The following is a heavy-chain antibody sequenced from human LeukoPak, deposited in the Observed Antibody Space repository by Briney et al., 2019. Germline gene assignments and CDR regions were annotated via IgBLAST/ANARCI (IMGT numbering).Heavy chain of an antibody. CDR3: ARAQVVLYTDDYGDYRNHYGMDV. CDR1: GGSISSYY. D-gene: IGHD4-17*01. V-gene: IGHV4-59*01. Sequence: SETLSLTCTVSGGSISSYYWSWIRQPPGKGLEWIGYIYYSGSTNYNPSLKSRVTISVDTSKNQFSLKLSSVTAADTAVYYCARAQVVLYTDDYGDYRNHYGMDVWGKGTTVTVSS. J-gene: IGHJ6*04. CDR2: IYYSGST.